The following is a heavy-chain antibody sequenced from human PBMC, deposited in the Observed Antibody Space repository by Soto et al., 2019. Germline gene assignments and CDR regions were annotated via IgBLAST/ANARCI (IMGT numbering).Heavy chain of an antibody. CDR2: IKGDGTEI. CDR3: ARLVSAAANDY. V-gene: IGHV3-7*04. D-gene: IGHD1-26*01. CDR1: GFTFSSYW. J-gene: IGHJ4*02. Sequence: GGSLRLSCAASGFTFSSYWMSWVRQAPGKGLEWVANIKGDGTEIYYVDSVKGRFTISRDNAKNSLYLQMNSLRAEDTAVYYCARLVSAAANDYWGQGALVTSPQ.